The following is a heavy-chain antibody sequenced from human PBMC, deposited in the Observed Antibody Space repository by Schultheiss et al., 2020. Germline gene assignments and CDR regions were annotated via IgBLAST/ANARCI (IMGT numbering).Heavy chain of an antibody. CDR2: MNPNSGNT. CDR1: GGTFSSYT. J-gene: IGHJ4*02. D-gene: IGHD4-17*01. Sequence: ASVKVSCKASGGTFSSYTISWVRQATGQGLEWMGWMNPNSGNTGYAQKLQGRVTMTTDTSTSTAYMELRSLRSDDTAVYYCARGFPGDYEFDYWGQGTLVTVSS. V-gene: IGHV1-8*02. CDR3: ARGFPGDYEFDY.